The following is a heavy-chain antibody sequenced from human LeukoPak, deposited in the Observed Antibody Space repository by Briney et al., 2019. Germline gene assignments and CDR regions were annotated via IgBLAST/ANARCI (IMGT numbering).Heavy chain of an antibody. J-gene: IGHJ6*03. Sequence: SVKVSCKASGGTLSSYAISWVRQAPGQGLEWMGGIIPIFGTANYAQKFQGRVTITADKSTSTAYMELSSLRSEDTAVYYCARRYCSSTSCYRPDYYYYYMDVWGKGTTVTVSS. CDR3: ARRYCSSTSCYRPDYYYYYMDV. CDR1: GGTLSSYA. V-gene: IGHV1-69*06. D-gene: IGHD2-2*01. CDR2: IIPIFGTA.